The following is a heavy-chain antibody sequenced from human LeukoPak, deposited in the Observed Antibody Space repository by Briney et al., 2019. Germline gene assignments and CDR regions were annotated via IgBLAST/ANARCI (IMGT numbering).Heavy chain of an antibody. CDR3: ARDKQYYYDSSGLGAFDI. V-gene: IGHV4-61*02. CDR2: IYTSGST. J-gene: IGHJ3*02. CDR1: GGSISIGSYY. D-gene: IGHD3-22*01. Sequence: PSETLSLTCTVSGGSISIGSYYWSWIRQPAGKGLEWIGRIYTSGSTNYNPSLKSRVTISVDTSKNQFSLKLSSVTAADTAVYYCARDKQYYYDSSGLGAFDICGQGTMVTVSS.